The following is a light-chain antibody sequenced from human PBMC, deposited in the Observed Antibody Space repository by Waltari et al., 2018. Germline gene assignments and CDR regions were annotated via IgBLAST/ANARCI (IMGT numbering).Light chain of an antibody. Sequence: SVLPQPPSVSAAPGQKVTISCPGSRPNIGTNSVSWYQQLPGTAPKLLIYENKKRPSGVPDRFSGSKSGTSATLGITGLQTGDEADYYCGTWDGRLSAGVFGGGTKLTVL. V-gene: IGLV1-51*02. CDR2: ENK. J-gene: IGLJ3*02. CDR1: RPNIGTNS. CDR3: GTWDGRLSAGV.